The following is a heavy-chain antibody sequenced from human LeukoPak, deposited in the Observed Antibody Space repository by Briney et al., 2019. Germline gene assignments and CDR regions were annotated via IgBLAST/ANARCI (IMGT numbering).Heavy chain of an antibody. Sequence: GGSLRLSCVASGLTFNTYWMNWVRQAPGKGLEWVANIKQDGSEKYYVDSVKGRSTISRDNAKNSLYLQMNSLRAEDTALYYCARGLAAAGTAYWGQGTLVTVSS. CDR3: ARGLAAAGTAY. CDR1: GLTFNTYW. J-gene: IGHJ4*02. D-gene: IGHD6-13*01. CDR2: IKQDGSEK. V-gene: IGHV3-7*03.